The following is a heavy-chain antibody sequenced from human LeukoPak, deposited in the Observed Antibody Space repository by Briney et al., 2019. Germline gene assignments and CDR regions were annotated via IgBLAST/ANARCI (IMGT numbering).Heavy chain of an antibody. CDR1: GFTFGDYL. V-gene: IGHV3-49*03. D-gene: IGHD6-19*01. CDR2: ISGGTT. CDR3: SRGSGWLSVY. J-gene: IGHJ4*02. Sequence: GGSLRLSCTASGFTFGDYLMSWFRQAPGKGLEWIGFISGGTTEYAASAKGRFTISRDDSTSIAYLQMNSLTTEDTAVYYCSRGSGWLSVYWGQGTLVTVSS.